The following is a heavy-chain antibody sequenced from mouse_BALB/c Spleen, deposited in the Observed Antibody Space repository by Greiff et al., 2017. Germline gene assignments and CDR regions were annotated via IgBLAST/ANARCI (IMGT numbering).Heavy chain of an antibody. D-gene: IGHD2-1*01. CDR3: AREVYYFAY. V-gene: IGHV1-7*01. CDR2: INPSTGYT. CDR1: GYTFTSYW. J-gene: IGHJ3*01. Sequence: QVQLQQSGAELAKPGASVKMSCKASGYTFTSYWMHWVKQRPGQGLEWIGYINPSTGYTEYNQKFKDKATLTADKSSSTAYMQLSSLTSEDSAVYYCAREVYYFAYWGQGTLVTVSA.